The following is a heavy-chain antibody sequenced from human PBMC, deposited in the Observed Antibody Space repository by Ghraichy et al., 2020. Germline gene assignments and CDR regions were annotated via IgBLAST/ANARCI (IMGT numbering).Heavy chain of an antibody. D-gene: IGHD6-13*01. J-gene: IGHJ4*02. Sequence: GESLNISCAASGFTFSSYGMHWVRQAPGKGLEWVAVISYDGSNKYYADSVKGRFTISRDNPKNTLYLQMNNLTGEDTVVYHCAMDHGSSWTGGNYFDSWGQGTLVTVSS. V-gene: IGHV3-30*03. CDR2: ISYDGSNK. CDR1: GFTFSSYG. CDR3: AMDHGSSWTGGNYFDS.